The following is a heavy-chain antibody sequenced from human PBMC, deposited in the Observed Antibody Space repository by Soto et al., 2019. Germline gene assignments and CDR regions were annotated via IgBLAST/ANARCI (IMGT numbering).Heavy chain of an antibody. Sequence: GGSLRLSCAASGFTFSSYAMHWVRQAPGKGLEWVAVISYDGSNKYYADSVKGRFTISRDDSKNTLYLQMNSLKTEDTAVYYCTTDLPHFWSGYSYGMDVWGQGTTVTVSS. V-gene: IGHV3-30-3*01. J-gene: IGHJ6*02. D-gene: IGHD3-3*01. CDR2: ISYDGSNK. CDR3: TTDLPHFWSGYSYGMDV. CDR1: GFTFSSYA.